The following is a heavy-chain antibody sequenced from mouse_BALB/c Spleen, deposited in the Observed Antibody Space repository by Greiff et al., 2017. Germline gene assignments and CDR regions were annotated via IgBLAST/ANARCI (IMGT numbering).Heavy chain of an antibody. CDR1: GFTFSSYA. Sequence: DVMLVESGGGLVKPGGSLKLSCAASGFTFSSYAMSWVRQTPEKRLEWVASISSGGSTYYPDSVKGRFTISRDNARNILYLQMSSLRSEDTAMYYCARAGAIYYDYDDYAMDYWGQGTSVTVSS. D-gene: IGHD2-4*01. J-gene: IGHJ4*01. CDR3: ARAGAIYYDYDDYAMDY. V-gene: IGHV5-6-5*01. CDR2: ISSGGST.